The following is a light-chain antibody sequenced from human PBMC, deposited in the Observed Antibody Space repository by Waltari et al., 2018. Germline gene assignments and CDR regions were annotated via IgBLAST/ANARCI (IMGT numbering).Light chain of an antibody. J-gene: IGKJ1*01. Sequence: SGSASQSFSSGYLAWNQQKPGQAPRLLICKNANRSTGIPDRFSGGWSGTDFTLTISRLEPEDFAVYDCQRPRRTFGQGTRVEIK. V-gene: IGKV3-20*01. CDR3: QRPRRT. CDR2: KNA. CDR1: QSFSSGY.